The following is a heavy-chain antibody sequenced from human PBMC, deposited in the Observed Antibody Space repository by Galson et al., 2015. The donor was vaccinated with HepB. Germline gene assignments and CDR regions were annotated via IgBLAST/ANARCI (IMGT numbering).Heavy chain of an antibody. J-gene: IGHJ3*02. Sequence: SLRLSCAASGFTFSSYAMHWVRQAPGKGLEWVAVISYDGSNKYYADSVKGRFTISRDNSKNTLYLQMNSLRAEDTAVYYCARDGGYCSSTSCYSLAFDIWGQGTMVTVSS. D-gene: IGHD2-2*01. CDR1: GFTFSSYA. CDR2: ISYDGSNK. CDR3: ARDGGYCSSTSCYSLAFDI. V-gene: IGHV3-30-3*01.